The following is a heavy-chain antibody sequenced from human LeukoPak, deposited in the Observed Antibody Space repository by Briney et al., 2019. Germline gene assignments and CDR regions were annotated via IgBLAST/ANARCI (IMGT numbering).Heavy chain of an antibody. J-gene: IGHJ4*02. CDR1: GFTFSSYA. D-gene: IGHD6-19*01. V-gene: IGHV3-30-3*01. Sequence: GGSLRLSCAASGFTFSSYAMHWVRQAPGKGLEWVAVISYDGSNKYYADSVKGRFTISRDNSKNTLYLQMNSLRAEDTAVYYCARRHRQNSSGWYYRVAAPFDYWGQGTLVTVSS. CDR3: ARRHRQNSSGWYYRVAAPFDY. CDR2: ISYDGSNK.